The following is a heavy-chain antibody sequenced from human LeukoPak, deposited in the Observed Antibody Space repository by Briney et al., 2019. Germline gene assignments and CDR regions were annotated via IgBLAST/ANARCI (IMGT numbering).Heavy chain of an antibody. D-gene: IGHD6-13*01. V-gene: IGHV4-39*01. CDR1: GGSISRSSYY. CDR3: ARWGAAGYYYFDS. CDR2: IFYSGST. J-gene: IGHJ4*02. Sequence: SETLSLTCTVSGGSISRSSYYWGWIRQPPGKGLEWIGSIFYSGSTYYNPSLKSRVTISVDTSKNQFSLKLSSVTAADTAFYYWARWGAAGYYYFDSWGQGTLVTVS.